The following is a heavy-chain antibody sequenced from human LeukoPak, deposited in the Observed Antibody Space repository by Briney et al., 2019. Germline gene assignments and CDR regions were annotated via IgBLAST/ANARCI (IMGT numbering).Heavy chain of an antibody. J-gene: IGHJ4*02. V-gene: IGHV3-21*01. Sequence: GGSLRLSCAASGFTFSSYSMNWVRQAPGKGLEWVSSISSSSSYIYYADSVKGRFTISRDNSKNTLYLQMNSLRAEDTAVYYCANTHDYGDFIDYWGQGTLVTVSS. CDR1: GFTFSSYS. D-gene: IGHD4-17*01. CDR3: ANTHDYGDFIDY. CDR2: ISSSSSYI.